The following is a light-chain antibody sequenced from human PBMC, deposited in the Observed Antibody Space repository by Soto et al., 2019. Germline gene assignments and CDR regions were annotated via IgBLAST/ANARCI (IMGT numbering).Light chain of an antibody. CDR1: QSITTF. CDR3: QQYNSDWNT. V-gene: IGKV1-5*03. J-gene: IGKJ5*01. Sequence: DIQMTQSPSSLSASVGDRVTITFRASQSITTFFAWYQQRPGKAPKLLIYKASSLETGVPSRFSGSGSGTEFTLTISSLQPDDFATYYCQQYNSDWNTFGQGTRLEI. CDR2: KAS.